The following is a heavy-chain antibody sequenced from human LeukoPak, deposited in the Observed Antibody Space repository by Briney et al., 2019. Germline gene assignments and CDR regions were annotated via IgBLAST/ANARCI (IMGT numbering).Heavy chain of an antibody. Sequence: GESLKISCKGSGYSFTSYWIGWVRQMPGKGLEWMGIIYPGDSDTRYSPSFQGQVTISADKSISTAYLQWGNLKASDTAMYYCARIIRIAAAGNAYDYWGQGTLVTVSS. D-gene: IGHD6-13*01. V-gene: IGHV5-51*01. CDR2: IYPGDSDT. J-gene: IGHJ4*02. CDR3: ARIIRIAAAGNAYDY. CDR1: GYSFTSYW.